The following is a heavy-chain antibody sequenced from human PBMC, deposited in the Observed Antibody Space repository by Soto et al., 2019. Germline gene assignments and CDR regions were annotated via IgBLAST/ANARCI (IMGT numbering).Heavy chain of an antibody. D-gene: IGHD4-17*01. Sequence: GGSLRLSCGPSGFTFANFGMGWVRQAPGKGLYWVSGISSSGRRTYYAGSVKGRFTISRDNSKNTLYLQMNSLRAEDTAVYYWARAGDYDDYLYFDYWGPGTLVTVS. CDR3: ARAGDYDDYLYFDY. CDR1: GFTFANFG. V-gene: IGHV3-23*01. CDR2: ISSSGRRT. J-gene: IGHJ4*02.